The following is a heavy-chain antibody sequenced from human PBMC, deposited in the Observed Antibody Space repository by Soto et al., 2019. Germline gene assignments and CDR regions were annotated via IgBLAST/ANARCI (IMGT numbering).Heavy chain of an antibody. CDR2: IWYDGSKK. J-gene: IGHJ4*02. V-gene: IGHV3-33*01. D-gene: IGHD5-12*01. CDR1: GFTFSSYG. CDR3: ARDPVRWLQFPPDY. Sequence: HVQLVESGGGVVQPGRSLRLSCAASGFTFSSYGMHWVRQAPGKGLEWVALIWYDGSKKYYADSVKGRFTISRDNSKNTLFLQMNSLRAEDTAVYYCARDPVRWLQFPPDYWGQGTLFNVSS.